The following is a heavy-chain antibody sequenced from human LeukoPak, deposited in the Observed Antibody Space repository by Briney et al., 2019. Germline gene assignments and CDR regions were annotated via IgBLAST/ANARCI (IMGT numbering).Heavy chain of an antibody. CDR3: TRAIQGIADY. CDR1: DFAFRNYW. V-gene: IGHV3-74*01. CDR2: INSDGNIT. D-gene: IGHD6-13*01. J-gene: IGHJ4*02. Sequence: GWSLRLSCAASDFAFRNYWMHWVRQPPGKGLVWVSRINSDGNITTYADSVKGRFTISRDNAKNTLFLQMNSLRVEDTAVYYCTRAIQGIADYWGQGTLVTVSS.